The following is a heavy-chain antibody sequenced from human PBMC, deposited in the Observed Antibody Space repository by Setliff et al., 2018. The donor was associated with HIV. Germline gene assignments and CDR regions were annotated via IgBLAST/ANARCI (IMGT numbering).Heavy chain of an antibody. CDR1: GFTFSNAW. CDR3: TTDLGGSYHGWNY. CDR2: IKSKTGGGTT. J-gene: IGHJ4*02. Sequence: GGSLRLSCAASGFTFSNAWMNWVRQAPGKGLEWVGRIKSKTGGGTTDYAAPVKGRFTISRDDSKNTLYLQMNSLKTEDTAVYYCTTDLGGSYHGWNYWGQGTLVTVSS. V-gene: IGHV3-15*07. D-gene: IGHD1-26*01.